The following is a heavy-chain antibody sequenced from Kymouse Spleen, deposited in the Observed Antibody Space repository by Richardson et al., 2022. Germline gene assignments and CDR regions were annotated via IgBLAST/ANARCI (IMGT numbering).Heavy chain of an antibody. Sequence: QVQLVESGGGVVQPGRSLRLSCAASGFTFSSYGMHWVRQAPGKGLEWVAVIWYDGSNKYYADSVKGRFTISRDNSKNTLYLQMNSLRAEDTAVYYCASTYYYGSGSYTDYYYYGMDVWGQGTTVTVSS. V-gene: IGHV3-33*01. CDR1: GFTFSSYG. D-gene: IGHD3-10*01. J-gene: IGHJ6*02. CDR3: ASTYYYGSGSYTDYYYYGMDV. CDR2: IWYDGSNK.